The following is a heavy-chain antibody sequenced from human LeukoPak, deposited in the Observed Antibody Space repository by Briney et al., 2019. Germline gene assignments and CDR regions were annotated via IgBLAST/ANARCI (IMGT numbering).Heavy chain of an antibody. CDR1: GFTFSDYY. CDR2: ISSSGSTI. D-gene: IGHD1-7*01. Sequence: GGSLRLSCAASGFTFSDYYMSWIRQAPGKGLEWVSYISSSGSTIYYADSVKGRFTISRDNAKNSLYLRMNSLRAEDTAVYYCARDNWNYVGYYYYGMDVWGQGTTVTVSS. CDR3: ARDNWNYVGYYYYGMDV. J-gene: IGHJ6*02. V-gene: IGHV3-11*01.